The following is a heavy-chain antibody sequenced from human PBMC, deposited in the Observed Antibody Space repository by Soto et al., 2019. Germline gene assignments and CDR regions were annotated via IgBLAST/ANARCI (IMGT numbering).Heavy chain of an antibody. V-gene: IGHV3-23*01. Sequence: GGSLRLSCAASGFTLGRYGMSWVRQAPGKGLEWVSAVSPNGQGIYYADSVRGRFTISRDFSKNTVFLHMDSLRAEDTAVYYCVSDSSGWSKKPPLWGQGTLVTVSS. CDR1: GFTLGRYG. J-gene: IGHJ4*02. CDR2: VSPNGQGI. D-gene: IGHD6-19*01. CDR3: VSDSSGWSKKPPL.